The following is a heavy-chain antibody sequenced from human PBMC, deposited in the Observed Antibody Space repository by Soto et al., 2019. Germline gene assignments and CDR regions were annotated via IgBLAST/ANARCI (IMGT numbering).Heavy chain of an antibody. Sequence: GASVKVSCKASGYTFTSYYMHWVRQAPGQGLEWMGIINPSGGSTSYAQKFQGRVTMTRDTSTSTVYMELSSLRSEDTAVYYCARGPIFGVEDDAFDIWGQGTMVTVSS. CDR1: GYTFTSYY. CDR2: INPSGGST. J-gene: IGHJ3*02. CDR3: ARGPIFGVEDDAFDI. D-gene: IGHD3-3*01. V-gene: IGHV1-46*03.